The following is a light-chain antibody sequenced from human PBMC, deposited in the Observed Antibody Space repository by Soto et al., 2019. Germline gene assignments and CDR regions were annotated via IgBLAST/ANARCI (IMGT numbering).Light chain of an antibody. Sequence: DIHMTQSPSSVSASVGDTVTVTCRESQGISRWLAWYQQKPGKAPRLLIYAASSLQNGVPPRFSGTYSGTDFSLTISSLQPGDSATYFCQQTRDCPLTCGGGPKVDIK. CDR2: AAS. CDR1: QGISRW. V-gene: IGKV1-12*01. CDR3: QQTRDCPLT. J-gene: IGKJ4*01.